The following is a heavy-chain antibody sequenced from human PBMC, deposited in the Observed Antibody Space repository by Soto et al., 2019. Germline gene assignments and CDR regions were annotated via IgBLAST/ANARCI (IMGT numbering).Heavy chain of an antibody. D-gene: IGHD2-8*01. Sequence: SETLSLTCTVSGGSINLYYWSWIRQSPGKGLEWIGYVYYNGSTTYNPSLKSRVTISLDTSKNQFSLRLSSVTAADTAVYYCARQAYCTNGVCYTRELHLDYWGQGTLVTVSS. V-gene: IGHV4-59*08. J-gene: IGHJ4*02. CDR3: ARQAYCTNGVCYTRELHLDY. CDR1: GGSINLYY. CDR2: VYYNGST.